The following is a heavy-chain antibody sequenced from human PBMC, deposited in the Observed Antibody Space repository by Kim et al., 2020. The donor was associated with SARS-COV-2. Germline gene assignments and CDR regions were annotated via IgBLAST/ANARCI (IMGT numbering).Heavy chain of an antibody. CDR3: ARTKRITIFGVVQWFDP. D-gene: IGHD3-3*01. J-gene: IGHJ5*02. Sequence: PKSRVTISVDTSKNQFSPKLSSVTAADTAVYYCARTKRITIFGVVQWFDPWGQGTLVTVSS. V-gene: IGHV4-30-2*05.